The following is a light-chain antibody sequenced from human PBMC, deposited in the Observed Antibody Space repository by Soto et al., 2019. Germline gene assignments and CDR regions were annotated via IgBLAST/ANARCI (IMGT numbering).Light chain of an antibody. Sequence: DIQMTQSPSTLSASVGDRVTITCRASQSISSWLAWYQQKPGKAPKLLIYDASSLESGVPSRFSGSGSGTEFTLTISSLQPDDFATYYCQHYKSYPYSFGQGTNLEIK. J-gene: IGKJ2*03. CDR2: DAS. V-gene: IGKV1-5*01. CDR1: QSISSW. CDR3: QHYKSYPYS.